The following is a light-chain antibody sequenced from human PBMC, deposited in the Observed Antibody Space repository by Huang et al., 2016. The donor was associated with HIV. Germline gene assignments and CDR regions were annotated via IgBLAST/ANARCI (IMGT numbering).Light chain of an antibody. J-gene: IGKJ4*01. CDR1: QSVLYSSNNKNY. CDR2: WAS. Sequence: DIVMTQSPDSQAVSLGARATINCKSSQSVLYSSNNKNYLAWYQQKPGQPPKLLIYWASTREAGVPDRFSGSGSGTDFTLTISSLQAEDVAIYYCQQYYSHPLTFGGGTKVEIK. CDR3: QQYYSHPLT. V-gene: IGKV4-1*01.